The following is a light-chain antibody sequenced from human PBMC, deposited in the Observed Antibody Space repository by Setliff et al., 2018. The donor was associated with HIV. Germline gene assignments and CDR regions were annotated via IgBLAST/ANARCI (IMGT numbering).Light chain of an antibody. CDR2: DVI. CDR1: SSDVGGYNY. J-gene: IGLJ1*01. Sequence: QSVLTQPASVSGSPGQSITITCTGTSSDVGGYNYVSWYQQHPGKAPKLMIYDVINRPSGVSNRFSGSKSGNTASLTISGLQADDEADYYCNSYTSSSTLVFGTGTKVTVL. CDR3: NSYTSSSTLV. V-gene: IGLV2-14*03.